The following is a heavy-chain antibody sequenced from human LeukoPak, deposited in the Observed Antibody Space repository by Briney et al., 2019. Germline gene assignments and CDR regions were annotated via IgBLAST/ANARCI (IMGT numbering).Heavy chain of an antibody. CDR3: ARGLPGLLWFGGDLHF. CDR1: GFTFNSYA. D-gene: IGHD3-10*01. J-gene: IGHJ4*02. V-gene: IGHV3-30-3*01. Sequence: GGSLRLSCAASGFTFNSYAMHWVRQAPGKGLEWVAVISYDGHNKYHADSVKGRFTISRDNAKTTLFLQVNSLRPDATAVYYCARGLPGLLWFGGDLHFWGQGTLVTVSS. CDR2: ISYDGHNK.